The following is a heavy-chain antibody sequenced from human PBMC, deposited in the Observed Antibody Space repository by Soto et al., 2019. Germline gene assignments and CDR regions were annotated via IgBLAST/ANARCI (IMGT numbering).Heavy chain of an antibody. CDR1: GFTFSSYA. J-gene: IGHJ4*02. CDR2: ISGSGAST. D-gene: IGHD3-9*01. V-gene: IGHV3-23*01. CDR3: AHFDWFIDY. Sequence: RGGSLRLSCAASGFTFSSYAMSWFRQAPGKGLEWVSAISGSGASTYYADSVKGRFTISRDNSKNTLYLQMNSLRAEDTAVYYCAHFDWFIDYWGQGPLVTVSS.